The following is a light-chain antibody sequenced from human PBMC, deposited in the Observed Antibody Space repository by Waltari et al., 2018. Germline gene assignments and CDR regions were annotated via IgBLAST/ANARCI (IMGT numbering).Light chain of an antibody. CDR2: GAS. CDR3: QQSYSNMYT. V-gene: IGKV1-39*01. Sequence: DIHMTQSPISLSASVGDRVTITCRTNQSISNYLNWYQQKRGSSPKLLIYGASTLQGGVPSRFTGSGSGKDFTHTISSLQTEDFATYFCQQSYSNMYTFGQGTK. J-gene: IGKJ2*01. CDR1: QSISNY.